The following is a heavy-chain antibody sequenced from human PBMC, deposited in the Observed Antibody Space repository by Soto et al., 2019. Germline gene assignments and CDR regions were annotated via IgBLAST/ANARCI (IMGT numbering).Heavy chain of an antibody. CDR2: ISGGSEGA. CDR3: ARDLWWYLH. V-gene: IGHV3-23*01. Sequence: EVQLLESGGGLVQPGGALRLSCAASGFTFSSHAMSWVRQAPGKGLEWISSISGGSEGAYYADSVKGRFTISRDNSKNTLYLQMNSLRVEDTAVYYCARDLWWYLHWCQGTLVTVSS. D-gene: IGHD2-15*01. J-gene: IGHJ4*02. CDR1: GFTFSSHA.